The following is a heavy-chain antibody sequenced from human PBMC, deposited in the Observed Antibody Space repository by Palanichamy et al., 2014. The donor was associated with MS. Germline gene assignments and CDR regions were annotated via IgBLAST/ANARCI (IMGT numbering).Heavy chain of an antibody. CDR2: IKEDGSEE. D-gene: IGHD2-15*01. CDR3: VRDRVVLDS. J-gene: IGHJ4*02. V-gene: IGHV3-7*04. CDR1: GFIFSDFW. Sequence: EVQLVESGGGLVQPGGSLRLSCVASGFIFSDFWMTWVRRAPGKGLEWVANIKEDGSEENYVESVKGRFTISGDNTKSSLYLQMDDLRGEDTATYYCVRDRVVLDSWGQGVLVTVSS.